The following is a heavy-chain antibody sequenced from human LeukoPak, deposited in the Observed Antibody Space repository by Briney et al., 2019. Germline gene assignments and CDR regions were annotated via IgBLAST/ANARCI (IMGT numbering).Heavy chain of an antibody. D-gene: IGHD2-21*01. CDR1: GFTFSDYY. Sequence: PGGSLRLSCAASGFTFSDYYMSWIRQAPGKGLQWVSYISSSGSTIYYADSVKGRFTISRDNAKNSLYLQMNSLRAEDTAVYYCARDVVRRYYYYMDVWGKGTTVTVSS. CDR2: ISSSGSTI. J-gene: IGHJ6*03. CDR3: ARDVVRRYYYYMDV. V-gene: IGHV3-11*01.